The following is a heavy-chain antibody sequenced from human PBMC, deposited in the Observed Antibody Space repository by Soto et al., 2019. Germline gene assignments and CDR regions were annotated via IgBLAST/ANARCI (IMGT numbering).Heavy chain of an antibody. Sequence: SVKVSCKASGGTFSSYAISWVRQAPGQGLEWMGGIIPIFGTANYAQKFQGRVTITADESTSTAYMELSSLRSEDTAVYYCARDLNYHDSTLGVVYYYGMDVWGQGTTVTVSS. CDR3: ARDLNYHDSTLGVVYYYGMDV. D-gene: IGHD3-22*01. V-gene: IGHV1-69*13. CDR1: GGTFSSYA. CDR2: IIPIFGTA. J-gene: IGHJ6*02.